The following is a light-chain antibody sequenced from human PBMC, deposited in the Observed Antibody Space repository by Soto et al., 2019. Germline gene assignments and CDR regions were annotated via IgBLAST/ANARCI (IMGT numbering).Light chain of an antibody. J-gene: IGLJ1*01. CDR3: CSYKGSSNYV. CDR1: SSDVGGYNY. CDR2: EVS. V-gene: IGLV2-8*01. Sequence: QSALTQPPSASGSPGQSVTISCTGTSSDVGGYNYVSWYQQHPGKAPKLMIYEVSERPSGVPDRFSGSKSSNTASLTISGLQAEDEADYYCCSYKGSSNYVLGTGTKVTV.